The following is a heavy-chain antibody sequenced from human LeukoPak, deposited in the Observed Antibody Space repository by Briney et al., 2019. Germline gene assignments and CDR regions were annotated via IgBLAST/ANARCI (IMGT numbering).Heavy chain of an antibody. CDR3: AKVSPYGDYVTQSGPFDY. Sequence: GGSLRLSCAASGFTFSSYAMSWVRQAPGKGLEWVSAISGSGGSTYYADSVKGRFTISRDNSKNTLYLQMNSLRAEDTAVYYCAKVSPYGDYVTQSGPFDYWGQGTLVTVSS. V-gene: IGHV3-23*01. J-gene: IGHJ4*02. CDR2: ISGSGGST. D-gene: IGHD4-17*01. CDR1: GFTFSSYA.